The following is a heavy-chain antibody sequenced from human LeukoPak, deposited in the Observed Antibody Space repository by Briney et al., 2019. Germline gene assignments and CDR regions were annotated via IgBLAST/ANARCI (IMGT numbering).Heavy chain of an antibody. CDR3: ARASSALEWIDAFDI. D-gene: IGHD3-3*01. Sequence: SETLSLTCAVSGGSISSGGYSWSWIRQPPGKGLEWIGYIYHSGSTYYNPSLKSRVTISVDRSKNQFSLKLSSVTAADTAVYYCARASSALEWIDAFDIWGQGTMDTVSS. J-gene: IGHJ3*02. CDR2: IYHSGST. CDR1: GGSISSGGYS. V-gene: IGHV4-30-2*01.